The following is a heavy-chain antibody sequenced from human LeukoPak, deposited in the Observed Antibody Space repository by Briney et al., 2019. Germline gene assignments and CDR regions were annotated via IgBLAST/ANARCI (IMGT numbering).Heavy chain of an antibody. CDR3: VRDGEYSHGIDFDY. D-gene: IGHD5-18*01. CDR2: TNGDGSDT. CDR1: GYTLSNSW. V-gene: IGHV3-74*01. J-gene: IGHJ4*02. Sequence: GGSLRLSCAASGYTLSNSWMHWVRQAPGKGLVWVSRTNGDGSDTSYADSVKGRFTISRDSATNTLYLQMNSLRAEDTAIYYCVRDGEYSHGIDFDYWGQGTLVTVSP.